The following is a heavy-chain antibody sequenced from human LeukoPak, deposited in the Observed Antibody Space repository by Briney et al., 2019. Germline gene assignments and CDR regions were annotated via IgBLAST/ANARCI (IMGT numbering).Heavy chain of an antibody. V-gene: IGHV3-48*03. J-gene: IGHJ6*03. D-gene: IGHD1-26*01. CDR2: ISSSGSTI. CDR3: ARDSGAAKDYYMDV. CDR1: GFTFSNYE. Sequence: GGSLRLSCAASGFTFSNYEMNWVRQAPGKGLEWVSYISSSGSTIYYADSVKGRFTISRDNSKNTLYLQMNSLRAEDTAVYYCARDSGAAKDYYMDVWGKGTTVTVSS.